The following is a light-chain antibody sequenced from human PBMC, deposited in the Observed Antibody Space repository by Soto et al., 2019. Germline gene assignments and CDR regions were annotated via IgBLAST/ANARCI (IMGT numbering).Light chain of an antibody. CDR1: SSDVGSYNL. Sequence: QSALTQPASVSGSPGLSITISCTGTSSDVGSYNLVSWFQQHPGKAPKLMIYEANKRPSGVSNRFSGSKSGNTASLTISGLQAEDEADYYCCSYAGSSTYVFGTGTKATVL. CDR3: CSYAGSSTYV. V-gene: IGLV2-23*01. J-gene: IGLJ1*01. CDR2: EAN.